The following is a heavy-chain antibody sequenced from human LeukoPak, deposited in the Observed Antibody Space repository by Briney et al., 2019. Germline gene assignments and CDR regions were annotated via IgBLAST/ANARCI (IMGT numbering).Heavy chain of an antibody. CDR2: ISSSGSTI. CDR3: ARVLAGGIAARPNYYYMDV. J-gene: IGHJ6*03. D-gene: IGHD6-6*01. V-gene: IGHV3-48*03. Sequence: PGGSLRLSCAASGFTFSSYEMNWVRQAPGKGLEWVSYISSSGSTIYYADSVKGRFTISRDNAKNSLYLQMNSLRAEDTAVYYCARVLAGGIAARPNYYYMDVWGKGTTVTVSS. CDR1: GFTFSSYE.